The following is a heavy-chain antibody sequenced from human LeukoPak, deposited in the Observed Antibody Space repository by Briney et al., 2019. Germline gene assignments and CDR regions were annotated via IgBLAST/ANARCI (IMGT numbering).Heavy chain of an antibody. CDR3: AKGSPWSTAPAGVDF. Sequence: PGGSLRLSCAASGFTFSQSGMHWVRQAPVKGLEWVAFLRHDASKQYYADSVKGRFTISRDTSQNMLYLQMNSLRVDDTAVYYCAKGSPWSTAPAGVDFWAQGTLVTVSS. CDR1: GFTFSQSG. J-gene: IGHJ4*02. D-gene: IGHD2-2*01. V-gene: IGHV3-30*02. CDR2: LRHDASKQ.